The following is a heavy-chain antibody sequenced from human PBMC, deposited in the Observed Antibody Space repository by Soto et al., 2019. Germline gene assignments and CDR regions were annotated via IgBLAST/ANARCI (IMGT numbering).Heavy chain of an antibody. Sequence: VASVKVSCKASGYTFTSYDINWVRQATGQGLEWMGWMNPNSGNTGYAQKFQGRVTMTRNTSISTAYMELSSLRSEDTAVYYCARSSGTSYIWFDPWGQGTLVTVSS. D-gene: IGHD1-26*01. CDR2: MNPNSGNT. J-gene: IGHJ5*02. CDR1: GYTFTSYD. CDR3: ARSSGTSYIWFDP. V-gene: IGHV1-8*01.